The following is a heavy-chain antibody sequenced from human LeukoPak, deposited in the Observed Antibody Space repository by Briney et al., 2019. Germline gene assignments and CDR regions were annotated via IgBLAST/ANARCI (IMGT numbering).Heavy chain of an antibody. Sequence: AETLSLTCAVYGGSFSGYYWSWIRQPPGKGLEWIGEINHSGSTNYNPSLKSRVTISVDTSKNQFSLKLSSVTAADTAVYYCARGLDKTGTTHYYMDVWGKGTTVTVSS. J-gene: IGHJ6*03. V-gene: IGHV4-34*01. CDR2: INHSGST. CDR1: GGSFSGYY. D-gene: IGHD1-7*01. CDR3: ARGLDKTGTTHYYMDV.